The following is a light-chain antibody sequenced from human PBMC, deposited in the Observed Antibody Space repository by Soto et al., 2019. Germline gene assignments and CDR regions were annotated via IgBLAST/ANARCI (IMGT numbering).Light chain of an antibody. Sequence: QSALTQPASVSGSPGQSITISCTGSTSDVGGYNYVSWYQQHPGKAPKLMIYEFINRPSGVSSRFSGSKSGNTASLTISGLQAEDEADYYCCSYTSSDTHLLFGGGTKLTVL. V-gene: IGLV2-14*01. CDR3: CSYTSSDTHLL. J-gene: IGLJ3*02. CDR2: EFI. CDR1: TSDVGGYNY.